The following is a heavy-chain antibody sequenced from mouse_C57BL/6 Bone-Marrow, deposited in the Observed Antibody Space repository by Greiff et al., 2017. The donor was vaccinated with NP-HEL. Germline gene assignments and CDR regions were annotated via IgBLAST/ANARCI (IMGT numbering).Heavy chain of an antibody. J-gene: IGHJ1*03. V-gene: IGHV1-76*01. Sequence: QVQLQQSGAELVRPGASVKLSCKASGYTFTDYYINWVKQRPGQGLEWIARIYPGSGNPYYNEKFKGKATLTAEKSSSTAYMQLSSLTSEDSAVYFCARITTVVRYFDVWGTGTTVTVSS. CDR1: GYTFTDYY. D-gene: IGHD1-1*01. CDR3: ARITTVVRYFDV. CDR2: IYPGSGNP.